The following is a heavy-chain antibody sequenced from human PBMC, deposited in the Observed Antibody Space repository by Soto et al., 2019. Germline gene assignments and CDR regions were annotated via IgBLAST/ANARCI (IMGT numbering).Heavy chain of an antibody. CDR1: GYTFTSYY. V-gene: IGHV1-46*01. CDR2: INPSGGST. D-gene: IGHD6-19*01. J-gene: IGHJ4*02. CDR3: SSAGYSSGWTTFDY. Sequence: QVQLVQSGAEVKKPGASVKVSCKASGYTFTSYYMHWVRQAPGQGLEWRGIINPSGGSTSYAQKFQGRVTMNRDTSTRTVYMELSSLRSEDAAVYYCSSAGYSSGWTTFDYWGQGTLVTVSS.